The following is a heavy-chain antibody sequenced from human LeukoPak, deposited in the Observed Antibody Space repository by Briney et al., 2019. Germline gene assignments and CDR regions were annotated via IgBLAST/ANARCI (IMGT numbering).Heavy chain of an antibody. CDR2: IIPILGIA. Sequence: GSSVKVSCKASGGTFSSYAISWVRQAPGQGLEWMGRIIPILGIANYAQKFQGRVTITADKSTSTAYMELSSLRSEDTAVYYCARPLLIGYCSSTSCEDYYGMDVWGQGTTVTVSS. V-gene: IGHV1-69*04. J-gene: IGHJ6*02. D-gene: IGHD2-2*01. CDR3: ARPLLIGYCSSTSCEDYYGMDV. CDR1: GGTFSSYA.